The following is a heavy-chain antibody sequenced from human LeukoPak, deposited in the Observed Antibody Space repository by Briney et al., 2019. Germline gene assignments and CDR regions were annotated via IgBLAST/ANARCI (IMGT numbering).Heavy chain of an antibody. V-gene: IGHV3-30-3*01. CDR3: ASMEISSSWYLTYYYYGMDV. CDR2: ISYDGSNK. J-gene: IGHJ6*02. Sequence: GGSLRLSCAASGFTFSSYAMHWVRQAPGKGLEWVAVISYDGSNKYYADSVKGRFTISRDNSKNTLYLQMNSLRAEDTAVYYCASMEISSSWYLTYYYYGMDVWGQGTTVTVSS. CDR1: GFTFSSYA. D-gene: IGHD6-13*01.